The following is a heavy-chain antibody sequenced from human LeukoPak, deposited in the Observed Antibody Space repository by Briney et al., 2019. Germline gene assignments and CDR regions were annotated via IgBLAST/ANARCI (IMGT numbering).Heavy chain of an antibody. CDR2: IYSGGTT. J-gene: IGHJ3*02. CDR3: AKEMATMNAFDI. Sequence: GGSLRLSCAASGFTVSSNYMSWVRHAPGKGLEWVSVIYSGGTTDYKDSVKDRFIISRDNSKNTLYLQMNSLRAEDTAVYYCAKEMATMNAFDIWGQGTMVTVSS. CDR1: GFTVSSNY. V-gene: IGHV3-66*01. D-gene: IGHD5-24*01.